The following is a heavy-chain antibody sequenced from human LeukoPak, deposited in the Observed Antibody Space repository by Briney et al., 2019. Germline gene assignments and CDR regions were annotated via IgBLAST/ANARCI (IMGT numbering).Heavy chain of an antibody. CDR2: ISYDGSNK. D-gene: IGHD3-10*01. V-gene: IGHV3-30*18. CDR3: AKDGPQYYYGSGTILGYYGMDV. Sequence: GRSLRLSCAASGFTFSSYGMHWVRQAPGKGLEWVAVISYDGSNKYYADSVKGRFTISRDNSKNTLYLQMNSLRAEDTAVYYCAKDGPQYYYGSGTILGYYGMDVWGQGTTVTVSS. CDR1: GFTFSSYG. J-gene: IGHJ6*02.